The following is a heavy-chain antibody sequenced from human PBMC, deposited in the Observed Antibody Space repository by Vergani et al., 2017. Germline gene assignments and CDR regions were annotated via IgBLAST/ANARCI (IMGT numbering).Heavy chain of an antibody. CDR1: GVSIKSRSYY. Sequence: QLQLQESGPGLVKPSETLSLTCAVSGVSIKSRSYYWGWIRQSPGKGLEWIGSIYDNGNTYYNPSLKSRVAISVDTSKNQVSLHLGSVTAADTAVYYCARNRAIEXAGRMHYYYAIDVWGQGTTVTVSS. D-gene: IGHD3-10*01. CDR3: ARNRAIEXAGRMHYYYAIDV. J-gene: IGHJ6*02. CDR2: IYDNGNT. V-gene: IGHV4-39*01.